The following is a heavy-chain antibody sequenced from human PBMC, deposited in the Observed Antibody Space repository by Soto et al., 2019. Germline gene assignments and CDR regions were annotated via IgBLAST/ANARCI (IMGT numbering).Heavy chain of an antibody. V-gene: IGHV1-69*05. D-gene: IGHD3-22*01. CDR1: GGTFSSYA. CDR2: IIPIFGTA. J-gene: IGHJ4*02. CDR3: ARVRRSSGYYYGY. Sequence: SVKVSCKASGGTFSSYAISWVRQAPGQGLEWMGGIIPIFGTANYAQKFQGRVTMTRDTSTSTVYMELSSLRSEDTAVYYCARVRRSSGYYYGYWGQGTPVTVSS.